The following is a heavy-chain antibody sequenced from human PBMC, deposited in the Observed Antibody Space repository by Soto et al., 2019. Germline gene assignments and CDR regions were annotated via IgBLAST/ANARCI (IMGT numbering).Heavy chain of an antibody. J-gene: IGHJ4*03. D-gene: IGHD3-9*01. CDR3: VKEMSPCCDWSYYFDY. V-gene: IGHV3-64D*06. Sequence: GGSVRLSCSGCGFTFDDSNLHWVRLAPGRGLEFVSAINVNETDIHYADSVKGRFSIRRDNSKSTVYLHMNSLIYEDTAVYYCVKEMSPCCDWSYYFDYWGHGTLVTVSS. CDR1: GFTFDDSN. CDR2: INVNETDI.